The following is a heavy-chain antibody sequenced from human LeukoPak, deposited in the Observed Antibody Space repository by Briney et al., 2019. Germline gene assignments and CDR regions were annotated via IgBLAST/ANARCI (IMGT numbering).Heavy chain of an antibody. CDR2: ISYTGST. D-gene: IGHD3-10*01. V-gene: IGHV4-59*01. CDR1: GGSISPYF. Sequence: SETLSLTCTVSGGSISPYFWSWIRQPPGKGLEWIGYISYTGSTNYNPSLKSRVTISVDTSKNQFSLQLTSVTAAGTAVYYCARDDYRGVTNFDPWGQGTLVTVSS. CDR3: ARDDYRGVTNFDP. J-gene: IGHJ5*02.